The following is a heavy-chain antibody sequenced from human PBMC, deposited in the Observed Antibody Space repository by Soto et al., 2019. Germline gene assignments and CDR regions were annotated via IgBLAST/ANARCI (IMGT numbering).Heavy chain of an antibody. D-gene: IGHD2-2*01. V-gene: IGHV4-4*07. Sequence: LSLTCTVSGDSFSNYYCNWVRKSAGKGLEWIGRIYPTGSTTYNPSLKSRLTMSVDTSKNQFSLRLTSMTAADTAVYYCATGRSEVVPGAMDTWGQGTLVTVS. J-gene: IGHJ5*02. CDR1: GDSFSNYY. CDR2: IYPTGST. CDR3: ATGRSEVVPGAMDT.